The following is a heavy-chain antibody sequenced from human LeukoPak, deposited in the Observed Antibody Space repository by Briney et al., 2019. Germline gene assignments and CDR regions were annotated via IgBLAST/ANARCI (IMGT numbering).Heavy chain of an antibody. CDR1: GFTFSSYG. D-gene: IGHD5-12*01. V-gene: IGHV3-33*06. CDR2: IWYDGSNK. J-gene: IGHJ6*03. Sequence: GRSLRLSCAASGFTFSSYGMHWVRQAPGKGLEWVALIWYDGSNKYYADSVKGRFTISRDNSKNTLYLQMNSLRAEDTAVYYCAKSLWDIRYYCMDVWGKGTTVTVSS. CDR3: AKSLWDIRYYCMDV.